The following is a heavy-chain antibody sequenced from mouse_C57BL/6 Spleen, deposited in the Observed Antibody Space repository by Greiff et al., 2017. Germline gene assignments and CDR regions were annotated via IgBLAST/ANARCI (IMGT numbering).Heavy chain of an antibody. CDR2: IDPETGGT. J-gene: IGHJ1*03. CDR3: TRSNWGYWYFDV. Sequence: VQLQQSGAELARPGASVTLSCKASGYTFTDYEMHWVKQTPVHGLEWIGAIDPETGGTAYNQKFKGKAILTADKSSSTAYMELRSLPSEDSAVYYCTRSNWGYWYFDVWGTGTTVTVSS. CDR1: GYTFTDYE. D-gene: IGHD4-1*01. V-gene: IGHV1-15*01.